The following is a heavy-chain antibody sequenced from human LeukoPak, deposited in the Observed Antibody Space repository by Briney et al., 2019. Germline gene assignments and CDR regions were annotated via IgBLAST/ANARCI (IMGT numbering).Heavy chain of an antibody. CDR3: ARALGGSTGAFDI. CDR1: GFTFSSYS. J-gene: IGHJ3*02. CDR2: ISSSSSYI. D-gene: IGHD3-16*01. Sequence: PGGSLRLSCAASGFTFSSYSMNGVRQAPGKGLEWVSSISSSSSYIYYADSVKGRLTISRDNAKNSLYLQMNSLRAEDTAVYYCARALGGSTGAFDIWGQGTMVTVSS. V-gene: IGHV3-21*01.